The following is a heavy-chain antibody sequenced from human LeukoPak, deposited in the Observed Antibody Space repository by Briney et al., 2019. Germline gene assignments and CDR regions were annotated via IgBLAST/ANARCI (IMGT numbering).Heavy chain of an antibody. CDR1: GGSISSSSYY. J-gene: IGHJ5*02. CDR3: ARGYCSGGSCYFGWWFDP. V-gene: IGHV4-39*07. CDR2: INHSGST. D-gene: IGHD2-15*01. Sequence: SETLSLTCTVSGGSISSSSYYWSWIRQPPGKGLEWIGEINHSGSTNYNPSLKSRVTISVDTSKNQFSLKLSSVTAADTAVYYCARGYCSGGSCYFGWWFDPWGQGTLVTVSS.